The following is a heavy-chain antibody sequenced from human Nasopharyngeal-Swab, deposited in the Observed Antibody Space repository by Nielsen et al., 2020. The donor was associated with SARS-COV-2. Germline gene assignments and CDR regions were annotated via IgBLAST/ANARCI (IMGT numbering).Heavy chain of an antibody. CDR2: ISGSSTYI. J-gene: IGHJ1*01. CDR1: GLPFSTYT. CDR3: ARTAAFCGGNCYSEYFQH. D-gene: IGHD2-21*02. V-gene: IGHV3-21*01. Sequence: GGSLRLSWAASGLPFSTYTMNWVRQAPGKGREGVSSISGSSTYIWYADSVKGRFTISRDNAKNSLFLQMNNLRADDTAIYYCARTAAFCGGNCYSEYFQHWGQGTLVTVSS.